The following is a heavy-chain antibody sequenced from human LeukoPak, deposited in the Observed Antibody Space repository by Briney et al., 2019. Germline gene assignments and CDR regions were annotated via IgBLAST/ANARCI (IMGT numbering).Heavy chain of an antibody. CDR3: ARVRAVAGTIVDY. CDR1: GYTFTGYY. J-gene: IGHJ4*02. Sequence: GASVKVSCKASGYTFTGYYMHWVRQAPGQGLEWMGWINPNSGGTNYAQKFQGRVTMTRDTSVSTAYMELSRLRSDDTAVYYCARVRAVAGTIVDYWGQGTLVTVSS. V-gene: IGHV1-2*02. CDR2: INPNSGGT. D-gene: IGHD6-19*01.